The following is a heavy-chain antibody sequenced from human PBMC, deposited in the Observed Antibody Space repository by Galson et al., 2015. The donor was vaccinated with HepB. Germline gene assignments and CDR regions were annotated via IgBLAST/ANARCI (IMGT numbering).Heavy chain of an antibody. CDR3: ARNSGYSSSWTLDY. Sequence: CAISGDSVSSTSAVWNWVRQSPSRGLEWLGRTWYRSKWYYEFAVSVESRITINPDTSKNQFSLQMNSLRAEDTALYYCARNSGYSSSWTLDYWGQGTLVTVSS. CDR1: GDSVSSTSAV. J-gene: IGHJ4*02. D-gene: IGHD6-13*01. CDR2: TWYRSKWYY. V-gene: IGHV6-1*01.